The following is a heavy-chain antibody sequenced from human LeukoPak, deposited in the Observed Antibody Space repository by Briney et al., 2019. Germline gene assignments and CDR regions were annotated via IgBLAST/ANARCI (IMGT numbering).Heavy chain of an antibody. CDR2: ISSSSLYI. CDR1: GFTFSTYS. D-gene: IGHD1-26*01. Sequence: GGSLRLSCATSGFTFSTYSMNWVRQAPGKGLEWVSSISSSSLYIYYADSVKGRFTISRDNAKNSLYLQMNSLRAEDTAVYYCASEHSGNYYRPFDYWGQGTLVTVSS. CDR3: ASEHSGNYYRPFDY. V-gene: IGHV3-21*01. J-gene: IGHJ4*02.